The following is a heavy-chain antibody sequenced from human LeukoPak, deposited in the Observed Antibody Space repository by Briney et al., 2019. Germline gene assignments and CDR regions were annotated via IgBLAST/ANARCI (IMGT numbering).Heavy chain of an antibody. Sequence: GGSLRLSCAASGFTFSSYSMNWVRQAPGKGPEWVSSISSSSSYIYYADSVKGRFTISRDNAKNSLYLQMNSLRAEDTAVYYCASKQSRTEYYFDYWGQGTLVAVSS. V-gene: IGHV3-21*01. J-gene: IGHJ4*02. CDR2: ISSSSSYI. CDR1: GFTFSSYS. CDR3: ASKQSRTEYYFDY. D-gene: IGHD1-14*01.